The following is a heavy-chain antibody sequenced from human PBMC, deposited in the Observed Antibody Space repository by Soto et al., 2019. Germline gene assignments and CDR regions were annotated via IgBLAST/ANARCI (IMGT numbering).Heavy chain of an antibody. J-gene: IGHJ5*02. CDR2: ISAYNGNT. CDR3: ARDPNCDFWSGYFVDNWFDP. D-gene: IGHD3-3*01. Sequence: ASVKVSCKASGYTFTSYGISWVRQAPGQGLEWMGWISAYNGNTNYAQKLQGRVTMTTDTSTSTAYMELRSLRSDDTAVYYCARDPNCDFWSGYFVDNWFDPWGQGTLVTVSS. V-gene: IGHV1-18*01. CDR1: GYTFTSYG.